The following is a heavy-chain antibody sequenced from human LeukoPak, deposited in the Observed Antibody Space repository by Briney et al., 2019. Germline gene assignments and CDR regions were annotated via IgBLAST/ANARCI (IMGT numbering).Heavy chain of an antibody. CDR3: ATYTQYFGAPGGTDY. J-gene: IGHJ4*02. Sequence: GGSLRLSCAVSGFTFSDYWMRWVRQAPGKGLEWVASINKDGSEKQYVDSVKGRFTISRDNAKNSVYLQMTSLGAEDTAVYYCATYTQYFGAPGGTDYWGLGTLVTVSS. CDR1: GFTFSDYW. V-gene: IGHV3-7*01. CDR2: INKDGSEK. D-gene: IGHD3-10*01.